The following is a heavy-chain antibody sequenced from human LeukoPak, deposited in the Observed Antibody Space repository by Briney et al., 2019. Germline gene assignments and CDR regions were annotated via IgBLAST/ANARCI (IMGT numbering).Heavy chain of an antibody. D-gene: IGHD2/OR15-2a*01. CDR3: VSFYETY. CDR2: ISSDGSWT. J-gene: IGHJ4*02. Sequence: GGSLRLSCAASGNYWMHWVRQAQGKGLVWVSHISSDGSWTSYADSVKGRFTISKDNAKNTVHLQMNSLRAEDTAVYYCVSFYETYWGRGTLVTVSS. V-gene: IGHV3-74*01. CDR1: GNYW.